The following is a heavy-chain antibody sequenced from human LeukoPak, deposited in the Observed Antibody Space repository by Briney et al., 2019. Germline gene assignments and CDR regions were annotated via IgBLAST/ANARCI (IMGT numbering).Heavy chain of an antibody. CDR1: GFTFSSYS. D-gene: IGHD1-14*01. CDR3: TRAGYYRMDY. J-gene: IGHJ4*02. V-gene: IGHV3-74*01. Sequence: GGSLRLSCAASGFTFSSYSMNWVRQAPGKGLVWVSRINSDGSTIDYADSVKGRFTISRDNAKNTLFLQMNSLRAEDTAVYYCTRAGYYRMDYWGQGTLVTVSS. CDR2: INSDGSTI.